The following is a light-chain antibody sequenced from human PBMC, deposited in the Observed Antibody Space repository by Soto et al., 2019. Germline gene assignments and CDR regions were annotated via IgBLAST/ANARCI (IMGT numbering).Light chain of an antibody. CDR3: SSYTSSSTFVV. CDR1: SSDVGGYNY. Sequence: QSALTQPASVSGSPGQSITISCTGTSSDVGGYNYVSWYQQHPGKAPKIMIYDVSNRPSGVSNRFSGSKSGNTASLTISGLQAEDEADYYCSSYTSSSTFVVFGGGTQLT. J-gene: IGLJ2*01. CDR2: DVS. V-gene: IGLV2-14*01.